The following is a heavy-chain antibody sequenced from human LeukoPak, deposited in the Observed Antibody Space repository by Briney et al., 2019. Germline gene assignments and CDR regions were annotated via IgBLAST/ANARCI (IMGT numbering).Heavy chain of an antibody. V-gene: IGHV3-23*01. CDR3: AKDTGFTRPTSYSNSSYFDY. Sequence: PGGSLRLSCAASGFTFSSYAMSWVRQAPGKGLEWVSAISGSGGSTYYADSVKGRFTISRDNSKNTLYLQMNSLRAEDTAVYYCAKDTGFTRPTSYSNSSYFDYWGQGTLVTVSS. J-gene: IGHJ4*02. CDR2: ISGSGGST. CDR1: GFTFSSYA. D-gene: IGHD6-13*01.